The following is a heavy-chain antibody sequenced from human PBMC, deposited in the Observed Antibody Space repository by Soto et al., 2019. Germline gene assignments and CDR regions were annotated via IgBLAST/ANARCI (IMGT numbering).Heavy chain of an antibody. CDR2: INPGNGNT. CDR1: GYTFTSYY. V-gene: IGHV1-3*01. Sequence: ASVKVSCKASGYTFTSYYMHWVRQAPGRRLEWMGWINPGNGNTKYSQTFQGRVTITRDTSASTAYMELSSLRSEDTAVYYCARAVARGVKTIYYYYGMDVWGQGTTVTVSS. D-gene: IGHD3-10*01. J-gene: IGHJ6*02. CDR3: ARAVARGVKTIYYYYGMDV.